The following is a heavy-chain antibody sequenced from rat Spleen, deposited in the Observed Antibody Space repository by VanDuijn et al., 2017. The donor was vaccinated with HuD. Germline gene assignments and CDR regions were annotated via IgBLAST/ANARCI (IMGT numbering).Heavy chain of an antibody. Sequence: EVQLQESGPGLVKPSQSLSLSCSVTGYSITSGYGWNWLRKFPGNKLEWMGYINSAGRTNSNPSPKSRISITRDTSKNQFFLQVNSVTTEDTATYYCARDPYYGYTGFDYWGQGVMVTVSS. V-gene: IGHV3-3*01. CDR1: GYSITSGYG. CDR2: INSAGRT. CDR3: ARDPYYGYTGFDY. J-gene: IGHJ2*01. D-gene: IGHD1-9*01.